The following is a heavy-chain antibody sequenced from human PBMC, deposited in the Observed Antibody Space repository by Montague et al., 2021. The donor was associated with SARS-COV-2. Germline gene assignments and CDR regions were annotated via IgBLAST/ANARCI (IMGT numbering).Heavy chain of an antibody. CDR1: GFSLSTRGVG. Sequence: PPLVKPTQTLTLTCSFSGFSLSTRGVGVGWIRHPPGNALERLALIYWHDDKRYSPSLNLRLTVTKDTSRTQMVLTVTNMDPVDTATYYCAHNKSGRPIEFGYWGQGILVTVSS. CDR3: AHNKSGRPIEFGY. D-gene: IGHD3-16*01. CDR2: IYWHDDK. J-gene: IGHJ4*02. V-gene: IGHV2-5*01.